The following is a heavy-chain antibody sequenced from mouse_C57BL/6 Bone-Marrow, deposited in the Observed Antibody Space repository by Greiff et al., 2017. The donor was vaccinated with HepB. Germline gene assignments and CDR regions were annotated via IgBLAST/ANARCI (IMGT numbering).Heavy chain of an antibody. J-gene: IGHJ1*03. CDR3: TRSWPITTVVAWYFDV. V-gene: IGHV1-15*01. CDR2: IDPETGGT. Sequence: LKESGAELVRPGASVTLSCKASGYTFTDYEMHWVKQTPVHGLEWIGAIDPETGGTAYNQKFKGKAILTADKSSSTAYMELRSLTSEDSAVYYCTRSWPITTVVAWYFDVWGTGTTVTVSS. CDR1: GYTFTDYE. D-gene: IGHD1-1*01.